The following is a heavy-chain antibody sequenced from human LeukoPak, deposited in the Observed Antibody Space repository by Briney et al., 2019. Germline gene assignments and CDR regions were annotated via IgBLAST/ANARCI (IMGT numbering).Heavy chain of an antibody. CDR1: GYPFNSYD. J-gene: IGHJ5*02. CDR3: ARLVGCGSTNCYSPDNWFDP. V-gene: IGHV1-8*01. D-gene: IGHD2-2*01. Sequence: ASVKVSCKASGYPFNSYDINWVRQATGHGLEWMGWINPNSGSSDSAQKFLGRVTMTADTSISTAYMELNNLRSEDTAVYYCARLVGCGSTNCYSPDNWFDPWGQGTLVTVSS. CDR2: INPNSGSS.